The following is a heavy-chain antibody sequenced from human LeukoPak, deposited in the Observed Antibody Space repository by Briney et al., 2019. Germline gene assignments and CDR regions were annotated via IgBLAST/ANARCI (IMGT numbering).Heavy chain of an antibody. CDR2: IRSDSSNQ. Sequence: GGSLRLSCSASAFRFSSYGMHWVRQAPGKGPEWVAFIRSDSSNQYYADSVKGRFTISRDNSKNTLYLQMNSLRAEDTAVYYCAKSPEVVITPFDYWGQGTLVTVSS. CDR3: AKSPEVVITPFDY. V-gene: IGHV3-30*02. CDR1: AFRFSSYG. D-gene: IGHD3-22*01. J-gene: IGHJ4*02.